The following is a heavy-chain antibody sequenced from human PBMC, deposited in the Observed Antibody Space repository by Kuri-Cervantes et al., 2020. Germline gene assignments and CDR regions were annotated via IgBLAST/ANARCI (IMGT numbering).Heavy chain of an antibody. CDR1: GFTFSSYA. D-gene: IGHD3-10*01. J-gene: IGHJ4*02. CDR3: ARGRRFVGGPGDY. CDR2: ISYDGSNK. V-gene: IGHV3-30-3*01. Sequence: GGSLRLSCAASGFTFSSYAMHWVRQAPGKGLEWVAVISYDGSNKYYADSVKGRFTISRDNSKNTLYLQTNSLRAEDTAVYYCARGRRFVGGPGDYWGQGTLVTVSS.